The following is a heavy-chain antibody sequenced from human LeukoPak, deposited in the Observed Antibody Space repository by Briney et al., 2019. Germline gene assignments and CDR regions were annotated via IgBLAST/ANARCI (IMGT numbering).Heavy chain of an antibody. D-gene: IGHD2-2*02. V-gene: IGHV4-30-4*08. Sequence: PSETLSLTCTVSGGSISSGDYYWSWIRQPPGKGLEWIGYIYYSGSTYYNPSLKSRVTISVDTSKNQFSLKLSSATAADTAVYYCARYPIVVVPAAISFDYWGQGTLVTVSS. J-gene: IGHJ4*02. CDR2: IYYSGST. CDR3: ARYPIVVVPAAISFDY. CDR1: GGSISSGDYY.